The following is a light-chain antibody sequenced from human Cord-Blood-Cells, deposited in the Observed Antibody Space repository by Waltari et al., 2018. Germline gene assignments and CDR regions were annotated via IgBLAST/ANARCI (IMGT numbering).Light chain of an antibody. CDR1: NSDVGSYNL. J-gene: IGLJ2*01. Sequence: QSALTQPASVSGSPGQSLPISCTGTNSDVGSYNLFPWYQQHPGKAPKLMIYEGSKRPSVVSNRFSGSKSGNTASLTISGLQAEDEADYYCCSYAGSSTLVFGGGTKLTVL. CDR3: CSYAGSSTLV. CDR2: EGS. V-gene: IGLV2-23*01.